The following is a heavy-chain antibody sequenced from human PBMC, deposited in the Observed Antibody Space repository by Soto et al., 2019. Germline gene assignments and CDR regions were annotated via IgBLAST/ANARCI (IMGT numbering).Heavy chain of an antibody. Sequence: GASVKVSCKASGYTFTGYYMHWVRQAPGQGHEWMGWINPNSGGTNYAQKFQGWVTMTRDTSISTAYMELSRLRSDDTAVYYCARGPVAGTRGYYYYYGMDVWGQGATVTVSS. CDR1: GYTFTGYY. V-gene: IGHV1-2*04. D-gene: IGHD6-19*01. CDR3: ARGPVAGTRGYYYYYGMDV. CDR2: INPNSGGT. J-gene: IGHJ6*02.